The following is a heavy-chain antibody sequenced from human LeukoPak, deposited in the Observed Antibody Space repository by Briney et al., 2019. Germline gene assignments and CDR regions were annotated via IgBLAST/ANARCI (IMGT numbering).Heavy chain of an antibody. V-gene: IGHV3-66*01. CDR2: IYSGGST. CDR1: GFTVSSDY. CDR3: ARDLSRQYYDGAY. J-gene: IGHJ4*02. Sequence: PGGSLRLSCAASGFTVSSDYMTWVRQAPGKGLEWVSVIYSGGSTYYADSVKGRFTISRDNSKNTLYLQMNRLRAEDTAVYYCARDLSRQYYDGAYWGQGTLVTVSS. D-gene: IGHD3-22*01.